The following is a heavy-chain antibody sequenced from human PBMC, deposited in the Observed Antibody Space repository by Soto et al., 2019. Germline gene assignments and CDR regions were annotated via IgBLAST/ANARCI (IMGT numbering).Heavy chain of an antibody. V-gene: IGHV2-70*01. CDR1: GFSLSTTGMC. D-gene: IGHD6-19*01. CDR3: ARLVAVPGLGHDY. J-gene: IGHJ4*01. CDR2: IDWNDDR. Sequence: SGPTLVNHTETLTLTCTLSGFSLSTTGMCVSWIRQPPGKALEWLALIDWNDDRYYSTSLKTRLSISKDASKNQVVLTMANLDHMDTATYFCARLVAVPGLGHDYWGHGTLVTVSS.